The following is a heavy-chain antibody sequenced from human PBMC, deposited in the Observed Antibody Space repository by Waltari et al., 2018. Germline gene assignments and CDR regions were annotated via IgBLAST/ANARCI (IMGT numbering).Heavy chain of an antibody. D-gene: IGHD3-22*01. Sequence: QVQLVQSGAEVKKPGASVKVSCQTSGYTFTDYYIHWVRQAPGQGLAWMVWVNTKSGGVKNAQKSQDRVTVTMETSINTAYLELGRRKSDDTAVFCCATGFQTYEYDSSAFYLRWGQGTLVNVSS. V-gene: IGHV1-2*02. CDR1: GYTFTDYY. CDR3: ATGFQTYEYDSSAFYLR. CDR2: VNTKSGGV. J-gene: IGHJ4*02.